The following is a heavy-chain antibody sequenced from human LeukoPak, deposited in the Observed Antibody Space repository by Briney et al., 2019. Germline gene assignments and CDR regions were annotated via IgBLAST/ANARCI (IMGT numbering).Heavy chain of an antibody. D-gene: IGHD2-2*01. CDR3: ARGPYCSSSSPIPCAFDI. CDR2: IYTSGST. V-gene: IGHV4-61*02. Sequence: SQTLSLTCTVSGGSISSGSSYWSWIRQPAGKGPEWIGRIYTSGSTNYNPSLKSRVTISVDTSKNQFSLKLSSVTAADTAVYYCARGPYCSSSSPIPCAFDIWGQGTIVTVSS. J-gene: IGHJ3*02. CDR1: GGSISSGSSY.